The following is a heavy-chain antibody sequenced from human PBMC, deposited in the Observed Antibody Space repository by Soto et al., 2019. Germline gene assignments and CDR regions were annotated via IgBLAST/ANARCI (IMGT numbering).Heavy chain of an antibody. Sequence: SETLALASAVYEGSFSVYYWSWIRQPPGKGLELIGEINRSGSTNYNPSLKSRVTISVDTSKNQFSLKLSSVTAADTAVYYCARSLRGITMVRGVGPGMDVWGQGTTVTVSS. V-gene: IGHV4-34*01. CDR1: EGSFSVYY. CDR2: INRSGST. D-gene: IGHD3-10*01. CDR3: ARSLRGITMVRGVGPGMDV. J-gene: IGHJ6*01.